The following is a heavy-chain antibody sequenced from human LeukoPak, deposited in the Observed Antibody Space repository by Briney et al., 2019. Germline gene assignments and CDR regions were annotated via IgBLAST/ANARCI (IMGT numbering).Heavy chain of an antibody. J-gene: IGHJ4*02. CDR1: GFTFISYS. CDR3: VRESRVLNRKSFDY. D-gene: IGHD2/OR15-2a*01. Sequence: GGPLRLSCAASGFTFISYSMNWVRQAPGKGLEWVSYISSSSSAIYYADSVKGRFTISRDNAKNSLSLQMNSLRAEDTAVYYCVRESRVLNRKSFDYWGQGTLVTVYS. CDR2: ISSSSSAI. V-gene: IGHV3-48*01.